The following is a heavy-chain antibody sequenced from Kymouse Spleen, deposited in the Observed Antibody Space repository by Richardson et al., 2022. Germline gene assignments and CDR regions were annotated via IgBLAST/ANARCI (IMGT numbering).Heavy chain of an antibody. CDR3: ARKAYDILTGYYDY. CDR1: GGSFSGYY. V-gene: IGHV4-34*01. D-gene: IGHD3-9*01. Sequence: QVQLQQWGAGLLKPSETLSLTCAVYGGSFSGYYWSWIRQPPGKGLEWIGEINHSGSTNYNPSLKSRVTISVDTSKNQFSLKLSSVTAADTAVYYCARKAYDILTGYYDYWGQGTLVTVSS. CDR2: INHSGST. J-gene: IGHJ4*02.